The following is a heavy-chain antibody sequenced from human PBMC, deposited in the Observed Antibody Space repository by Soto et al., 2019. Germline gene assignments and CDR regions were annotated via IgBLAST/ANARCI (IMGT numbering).Heavy chain of an antibody. CDR1: GFTVSSNY. V-gene: IGHV3-53*05. Sequence: GGSLRLSCAAYGFTVSSNYMSWVRQAPGKGLEWVSVIYSGGSTYYADSVKGRFTISRDNSRDTLYLQMNRLRGDDTAVYYCAKVAAMSLRAPFGNWGQGTLVTVSS. D-gene: IGHD3-16*01. J-gene: IGHJ4*02. CDR2: IYSGGST. CDR3: AKVAAMSLRAPFGN.